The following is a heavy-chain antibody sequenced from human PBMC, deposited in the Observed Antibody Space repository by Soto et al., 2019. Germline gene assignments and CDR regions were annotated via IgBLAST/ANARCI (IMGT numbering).Heavy chain of an antibody. Sequence: GGSLRLSCAASGFTFSSYAMSWVRQAPGKGLEWVSAISGSGGSTYYAYSVKGRFTISRDNSKNMLYLQMNSLRAEDTAVYYCAKQRADGSSWSGLDYWGQGTLVTVSS. CDR1: GFTFSSYA. V-gene: IGHV3-23*01. CDR3: AKQRADGSSWSGLDY. J-gene: IGHJ4*02. D-gene: IGHD6-13*01. CDR2: ISGSGGST.